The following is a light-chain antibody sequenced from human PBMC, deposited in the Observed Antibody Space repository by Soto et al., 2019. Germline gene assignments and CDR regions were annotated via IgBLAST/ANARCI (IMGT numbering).Light chain of an antibody. J-gene: IGKJ1*01. CDR3: QQGYSTAWT. CDR2: ATS. CDR1: QTINNY. V-gene: IGKV1-39*01. Sequence: DIQMTQSPSSLSASVGDRVTITCRASQTINNYVNWYQNKPGKAPKVLIYATSSLQSGVPSRFSGSGSGTDFSLTIRSLQTEDFASYYCQQGYSTAWTFGQGTKVEMK.